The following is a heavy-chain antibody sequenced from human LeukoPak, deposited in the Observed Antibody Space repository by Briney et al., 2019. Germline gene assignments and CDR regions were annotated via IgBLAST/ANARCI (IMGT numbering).Heavy chain of an antibody. CDR3: ARGFHYFDY. J-gene: IGHJ4*02. V-gene: IGHV3-7*01. Sequence: PGGSLRLSCAASRFNFISNWMNWVRQAPGKGLEWVANIKQDGSEQYYVDSLRGRFTISRDNAKNSLYLQMNSLRAEDTAVYYCARGFHYFDYWGQGTLVTVSS. CDR1: RFNFISNW. CDR2: IKQDGSEQ.